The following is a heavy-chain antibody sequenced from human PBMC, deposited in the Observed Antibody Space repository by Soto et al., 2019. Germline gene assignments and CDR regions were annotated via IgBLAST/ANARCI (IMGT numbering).Heavy chain of an antibody. CDR1: GGSINNYY. CDR2: IYYSGST. V-gene: IGHV4-59*01. CDR3: ARRYGGNFDY. D-gene: IGHD1-26*01. J-gene: IGHJ4*02. Sequence: PSETLSLTCTFSGGSINNYYWSWIRQPPRKGLEWIGYIYYSGSTNYNPPLTSRVTISVDTSKNQFSLKLSPVTAADTAVYYCARRYGGNFDYWGQGTLVTVSS.